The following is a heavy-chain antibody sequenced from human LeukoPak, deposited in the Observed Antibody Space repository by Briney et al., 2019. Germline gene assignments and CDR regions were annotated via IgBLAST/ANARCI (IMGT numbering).Heavy chain of an antibody. CDR1: GGSISSSSYY. D-gene: IGHD3-22*01. V-gene: IGHV4-39*07. CDR3: ARALSGYYDSSGYYLVYYFDY. J-gene: IGHJ4*02. Sequence: SETLSLTCTVSGGSISSSSYYWGWIRQPPGKGLEWIGSIYYSGSTYYNPSLKSRVTISVDTSKNQLSLKLSSVTAADTAVYYCARALSGYYDSSGYYLVYYFDYWGQGTLVTVSS. CDR2: IYYSGST.